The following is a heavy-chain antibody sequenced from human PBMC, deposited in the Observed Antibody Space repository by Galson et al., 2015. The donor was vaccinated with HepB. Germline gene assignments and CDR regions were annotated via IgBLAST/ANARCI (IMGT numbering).Heavy chain of an antibody. CDR2: IWYDGSNK. V-gene: IGHV3-33*01. CDR1: GITFSTYG. J-gene: IGHJ4*02. Sequence: SLRLSCAASGITFSTYGMHWVRQAPVKGLEWVAVIWYDGSNKYYADSVKGRFTISRDNSKNTLYLQMNSLRAEDTAVYYCATGGGKARKLEGLDYWGQGTLVTVSS. D-gene: IGHD3-16*01. CDR3: ATGGGKARKLEGLDY.